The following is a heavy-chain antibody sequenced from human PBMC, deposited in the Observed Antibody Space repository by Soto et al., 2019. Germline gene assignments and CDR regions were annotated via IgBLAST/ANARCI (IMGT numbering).Heavy chain of an antibody. D-gene: IGHD3-22*01. CDR1: GLTFSSYA. J-gene: IGHJ5*02. CDR3: ARGDYYDSSGYYYLDNWFDP. V-gene: IGHV3-30-3*01. Sequence: XLRLSCAASGLTFSSYAMHWVRQAPGKGLEWVAVISYDGSNKYYADSVKGRFTISRDNSKNTLYLQMNSLRAEDTAVYYCARGDYYDSSGYYYLDNWFDPWGQGTLVTVSS. CDR2: ISYDGSNK.